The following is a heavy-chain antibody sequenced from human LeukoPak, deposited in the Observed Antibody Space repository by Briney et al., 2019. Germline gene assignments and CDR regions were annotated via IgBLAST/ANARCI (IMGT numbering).Heavy chain of an antibody. J-gene: IGHJ5*02. CDR2: IYPGDSHT. Sequence: GKSLKISCKGSGYSFTNYWIGWVRQMPGKGLEWMGIIYPGDSHTRYSPSFQGQVTISADKSISTAYLQWSSLEASDTAMYYCARHHMNYYGSGSPFDPWGQGTLVTVSS. D-gene: IGHD3-10*01. CDR1: GYSFTNYW. V-gene: IGHV5-51*01. CDR3: ARHHMNYYGSGSPFDP.